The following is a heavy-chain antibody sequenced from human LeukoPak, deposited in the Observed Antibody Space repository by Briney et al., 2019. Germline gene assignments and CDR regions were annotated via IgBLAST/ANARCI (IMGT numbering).Heavy chain of an antibody. J-gene: IGHJ4*02. CDR1: AFTFSSHS. CDR2: ISSSGSYI. D-gene: IGHD4-23*01. CDR3: AKTDYGGNFDY. V-gene: IGHV3-21*04. Sequence: GGSLRLSCAASAFTFSSHSMNWVRQAPGKGLEWVSSISSSGSYIYYADSVKGRFTISRDNAKNTLYLQMNSLRAEDTAVYYCAKTDYGGNFDYWGQGTLVTVSS.